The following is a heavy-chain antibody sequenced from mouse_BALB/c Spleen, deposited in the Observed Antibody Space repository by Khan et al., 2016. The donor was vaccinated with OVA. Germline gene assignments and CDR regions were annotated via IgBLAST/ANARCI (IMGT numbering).Heavy chain of an antibody. CDR3: VREGAYYRSDGWFAY. Sequence: VQLQQSGAELARPGASVKMSCKASGYTFTTYTIHWVKQRPGQDLEWIGYIIPSNDYTNYNQKFKDRATLTADKSSSPAYMQLSSLTSEDSAVYYCVREGAYYRSDGWFAYWGQGTLVTVSA. V-gene: IGHV1-4*01. CDR2: IIPSNDYT. D-gene: IGHD2-14*01. J-gene: IGHJ3*01. CDR1: GYTFTTYT.